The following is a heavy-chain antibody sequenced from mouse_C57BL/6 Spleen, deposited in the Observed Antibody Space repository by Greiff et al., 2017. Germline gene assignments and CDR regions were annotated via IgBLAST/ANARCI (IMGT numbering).Heavy chain of an antibody. CDR1: GYTFTDYE. D-gene: IGHD2-3*01. CDR3: TRRGDGYYGDY. V-gene: IGHV1-15*01. Sequence: VQLHPSGAELVRPGASVTLSCKASGYTFTDYEMHWVKQTPVHGLEWIGAIDPETGGTAYNQKFKGKAILTADKSSSTAYVELRSLTSEDSAVYYCTRRGDGYYGDYWGQGTTLTVSS. J-gene: IGHJ2*01. CDR2: IDPETGGT.